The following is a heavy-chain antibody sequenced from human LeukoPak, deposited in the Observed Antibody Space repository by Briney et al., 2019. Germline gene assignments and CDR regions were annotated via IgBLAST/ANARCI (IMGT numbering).Heavy chain of an antibody. D-gene: IGHD6-25*01. CDR2: INPNSGGT. V-gene: IGHV1-2*02. CDR1: AYTFTGYY. CDR3: ARDLARLIAY. Sequence: ASVKVSCNVSAYTFTGYYMHWVRQAPGQGLEWMGWINPNSGGTNYAQKCQGRVTMTRDTSISTAYMERSRLRSDDTAVYYCARDLARLIAYWGQGTLVTVSS. J-gene: IGHJ4*02.